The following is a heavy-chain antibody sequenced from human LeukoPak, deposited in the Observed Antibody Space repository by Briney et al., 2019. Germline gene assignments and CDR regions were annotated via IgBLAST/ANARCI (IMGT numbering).Heavy chain of an antibody. Sequence: ASVKVSCKASGGTFSSYAISWVRQAPGQGLEWMGRIIPILGIANYAQKFQGRVTITADKSTSTAYMELSSLRSEDTAVYYCAREIPDSSGYYDDYWGQGTLVTVSS. D-gene: IGHD3-22*01. J-gene: IGHJ4*02. CDR3: AREIPDSSGYYDDY. CDR2: IIPILGIA. V-gene: IGHV1-69*04. CDR1: GGTFSSYA.